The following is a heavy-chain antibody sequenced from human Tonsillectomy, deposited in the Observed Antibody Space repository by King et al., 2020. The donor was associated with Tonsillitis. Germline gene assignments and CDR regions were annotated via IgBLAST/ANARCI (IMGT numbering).Heavy chain of an antibody. CDR1: GYTFTGYY. D-gene: IGHD2-2*01. Sequence: VQLVESGAEVKKPGASVKVSCKASGYTFTGYYMHWVRQAPVQGLEWMGWINPNSGGTNYAQKFQGRVTMTRDTSISTAYMELSRLRSDDTAVYYCARDPNVVPHNWFDPWGQGTLVTVSS. V-gene: IGHV1-2*02. CDR2: INPNSGGT. J-gene: IGHJ5*02. CDR3: ARDPNVVPHNWFDP.